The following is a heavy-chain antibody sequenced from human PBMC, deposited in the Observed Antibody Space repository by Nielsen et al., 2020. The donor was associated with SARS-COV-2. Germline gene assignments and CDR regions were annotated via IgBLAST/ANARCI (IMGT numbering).Heavy chain of an antibody. CDR1: GGSLSSGGYS. D-gene: IGHD3-16*01. CDR3: ARGGRITFGGADDAFDI. Sequence: SQTLSLTFAVSGGSLSSGGYSWSWIRQPPGKGLEWIGYIYHSGRTYYNPSLKSRVTISVDRSKNQFSLKLSSVTAADTAVYYCARGGRITFGGADDAFDIWGQGTRFTVSS. CDR2: IYHSGRT. J-gene: IGHJ3*02. V-gene: IGHV4-30-2*01.